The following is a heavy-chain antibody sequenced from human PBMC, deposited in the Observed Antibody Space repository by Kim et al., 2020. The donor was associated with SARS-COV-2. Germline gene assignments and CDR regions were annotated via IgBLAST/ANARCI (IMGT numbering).Heavy chain of an antibody. J-gene: IGHJ6*02. CDR3: AKDINFYCSGGSFYEYYYGMDV. Sequence: GGSLRLSCAASGFTFGDYAMHWVRQAPGKGLEWVSGISWNSGSIGYADSVKGRFTISRDNAKNSLYLQMNSLRAEDTALYYCAKDINFYCSGGSFYEYYYGMDVWGQGTTVTVSS. V-gene: IGHV3-9*01. CDR2: ISWNSGSI. D-gene: IGHD2-15*01. CDR1: GFTFGDYA.